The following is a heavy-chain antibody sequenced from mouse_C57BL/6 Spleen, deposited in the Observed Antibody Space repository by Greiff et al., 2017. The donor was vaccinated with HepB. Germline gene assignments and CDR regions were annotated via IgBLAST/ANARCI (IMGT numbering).Heavy chain of an antibody. CDR3: ARQLIYYGSSYVGYFDY. Sequence: QVQLQQSGPGLVQPSQSLSITCTVSGFSLTSYGVHWVRQSPGKGLEWLGVIWSGGSTDYNAAFISRLSISKDNSKSQVFFKMNSLQADDTAIYYCARQLIYYGSSYVGYFDYWGQGTTLTVSS. J-gene: IGHJ2*01. D-gene: IGHD1-1*01. CDR1: GFSLTSYG. V-gene: IGHV2-2*01. CDR2: IWSGGST.